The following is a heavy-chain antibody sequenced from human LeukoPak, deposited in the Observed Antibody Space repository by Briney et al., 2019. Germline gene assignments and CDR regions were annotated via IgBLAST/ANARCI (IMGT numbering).Heavy chain of an antibody. J-gene: IGHJ3*02. CDR2: ISPYNGNT. V-gene: IGHV1-18*01. CDR1: GYTFTSYD. CDR3: ARDRVRRNTTGGAFDM. Sequence: ASMKVSCKASGYTFTSYDIIWVRQAPGQGLEWMGWISPYNGNTNSAQKLQGRVTMTTDTSTSTAYMELRSLRSDDTAIYYCARDRVRRNTTGGAFDMWGQGTMVTVSS. D-gene: IGHD2/OR15-2a*01.